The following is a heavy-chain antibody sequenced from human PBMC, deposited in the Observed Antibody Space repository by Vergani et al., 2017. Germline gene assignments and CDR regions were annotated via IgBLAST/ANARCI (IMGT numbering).Heavy chain of an antibody. CDR3: ARAKWNDYGDYVPISGMDV. V-gene: IGHV4-31*03. CDR1: GGSISSGGYY. CDR2: IYYSGST. Sequence: QVQLQESGPGLVKPSQTLSLTCTVSGGSISSGGYYWSWIRQHPGKGLEWIGYIYYSGSTYYNPSLKSRVTISVDTSKNQFTLTLSSVTAADTAVYYCARAKWNDYGDYVPISGMDVWGQGTTVTVSS. D-gene: IGHD4-17*01. J-gene: IGHJ6*02.